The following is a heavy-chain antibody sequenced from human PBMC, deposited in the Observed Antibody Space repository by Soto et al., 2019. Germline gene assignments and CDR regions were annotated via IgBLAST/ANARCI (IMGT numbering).Heavy chain of an antibody. D-gene: IGHD6-19*01. CDR2: ISYDGSNK. Sequence: GGSLRLSCAASGFIFSSYAMHWVRQAPGKGLEWVAVISYDGSNKYYADSVKGRFTFSRDISKNTLFLQMNSLRAEDTAVYYCARGEWLVQKYFDYWGQGTLVTVSS. J-gene: IGHJ4*02. V-gene: IGHV3-30-3*01. CDR1: GFIFSSYA. CDR3: ARGEWLVQKYFDY.